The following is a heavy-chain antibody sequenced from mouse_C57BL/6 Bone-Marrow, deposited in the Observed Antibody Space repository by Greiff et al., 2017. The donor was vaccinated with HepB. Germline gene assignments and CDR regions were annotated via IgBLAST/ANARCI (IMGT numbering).Heavy chain of an antibody. Sequence: VKLVESGAELVRPGASVTLSCKASGYTFTDYEMHWVKQTPVHGLEWIGAIDPETGGTAYNQKFKGKAILTADKSSSTAYMELRSLTSEDSAVYYCTRGRNYGSSPYAMDYWGQGTSVTVSS. J-gene: IGHJ4*01. V-gene: IGHV1-15*01. CDR2: IDPETGGT. CDR3: TRGRNYGSSPYAMDY. CDR1: GYTFTDYE. D-gene: IGHD1-1*01.